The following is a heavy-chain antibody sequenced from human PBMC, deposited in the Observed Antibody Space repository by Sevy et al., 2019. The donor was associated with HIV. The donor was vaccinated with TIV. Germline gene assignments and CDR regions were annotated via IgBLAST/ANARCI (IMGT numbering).Heavy chain of an antibody. D-gene: IGHD1-1*01. CDR3: AGRNDFDI. Sequence: SETLSLTCTVSGGSINSDHWNWIRQPPGKGLEWIAYVYYTGGTNYNPSLKNRVTISVDRTKNQFSLKLTSVTAADTAVYYGAGRNDFDIWGQGTMVTVSS. J-gene: IGHJ3*02. CDR1: GGSINSDH. V-gene: IGHV4-59*08. CDR2: VYYTGGT.